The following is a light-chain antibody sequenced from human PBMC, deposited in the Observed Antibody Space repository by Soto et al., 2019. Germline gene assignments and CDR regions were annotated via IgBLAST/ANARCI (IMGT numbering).Light chain of an antibody. J-gene: IGKJ1*01. Sequence: DITMTQSPSTLSASVGDRVPFTCRASQSIGNRLARYQQKPGKAPKFLIYDASSLQSGVPLRFSGSGSGTEFTLTISSRQPDDFASYYCQQYNNDSPWAFGHGTNVAIK. V-gene: IGKV1-5*01. CDR1: QSIGNR. CDR3: QQYNNDSPWA. CDR2: DAS.